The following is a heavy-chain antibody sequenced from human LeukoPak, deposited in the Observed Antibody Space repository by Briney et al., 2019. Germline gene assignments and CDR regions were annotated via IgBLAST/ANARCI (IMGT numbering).Heavy chain of an antibody. CDR2: MYDGGAA. J-gene: IGHJ3*02. CDR3: ARKFYYESSGSDAFDI. CDR1: GLTVSSNY. Sequence: GGSLRLSCAASGLTVSSNYMSWVRQAPGKGLEWVSVMYDGGAAYYADSVKGRYTISRDNSKNTLFLQMNSLTAEDTAVYYCARKFYYESSGSDAFDIWGQGTMVTVSS. V-gene: IGHV3-53*01. D-gene: IGHD3-22*01.